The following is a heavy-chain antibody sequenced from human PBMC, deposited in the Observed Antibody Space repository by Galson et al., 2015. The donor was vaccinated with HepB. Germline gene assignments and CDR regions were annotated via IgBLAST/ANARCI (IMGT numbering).Heavy chain of an antibody. CDR1: GGTFSSYV. D-gene: IGHD3-10*01. CDR3: ARGVGATMAASFDY. CDR2: IIPIFGTL. V-gene: IGHV1-69*06. Sequence: SVKVSCKASGGTFSSYVISWVRQAPGQGLEWMGGIIPIFGTLNYAQKFQGRVTVTADKSTSTAYMEVSSLRSEDTAVYYCARGVGATMAASFDYWGQGTLVTVSS. J-gene: IGHJ4*02.